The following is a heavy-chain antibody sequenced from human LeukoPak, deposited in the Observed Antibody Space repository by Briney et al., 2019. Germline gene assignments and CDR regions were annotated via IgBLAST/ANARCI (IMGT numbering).Heavy chain of an antibody. D-gene: IGHD5-24*01. CDR2: IKSKTDGGTT. CDR3: TTARRGWLQLCFDC. Sequence: GGSLRLSCAASGFTFSNAWMSWVRQAPGKGLEWVGRIKSKTDGGTTDYAAPVKGRFTISRDDSKNTLYLQMNSLKTEDTAVYYCTTARRGWLQLCFDCWGQGTLVTVSS. V-gene: IGHV3-15*01. J-gene: IGHJ4*02. CDR1: GFTFSNAW.